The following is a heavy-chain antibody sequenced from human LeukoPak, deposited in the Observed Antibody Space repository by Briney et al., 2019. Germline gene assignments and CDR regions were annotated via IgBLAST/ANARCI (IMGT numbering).Heavy chain of an antibody. D-gene: IGHD4-17*01. CDR2: IKQDGSMK. Sequence: GGSLRLSCVASGFTFSRYWMSWVRQAPGKGLEWVANIKQDGSMKYYVDSVKGRFTISRDNAKNSLNLQMISLRAEDTAVYYCAREGTTLTASFAFWGQGTLVTVSS. CDR1: GFTFSRYW. CDR3: AREGTTLTASFAF. V-gene: IGHV3-7*01. J-gene: IGHJ4*02.